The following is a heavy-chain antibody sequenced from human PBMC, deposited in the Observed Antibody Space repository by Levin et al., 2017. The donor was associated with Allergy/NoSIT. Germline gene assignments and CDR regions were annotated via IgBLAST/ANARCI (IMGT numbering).Heavy chain of an antibody. Sequence: SETLSLTCTVSGGSISSYYWSLIRQPPGKGLEWIGYISYSGSTKYNPSLKSRVTISVDTSKNQFSLKLSSVTAADTAVYYCARTSGSYYVDWFDPWGQGTLVTVSS. D-gene: IGHD1-26*01. J-gene: IGHJ5*02. CDR3: ARTSGSYYVDWFDP. V-gene: IGHV4-59*08. CDR2: ISYSGST. CDR1: GGSISSYY.